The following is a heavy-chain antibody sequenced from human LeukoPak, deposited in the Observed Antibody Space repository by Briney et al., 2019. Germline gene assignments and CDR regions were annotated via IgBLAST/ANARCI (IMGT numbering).Heavy chain of an antibody. CDR3: ARPRLGHFDY. V-gene: IGHV3-30-3*01. D-gene: IGHD4-11*01. J-gene: IGHJ4*02. CDR2: ISYDGSNK. Sequence: GGSLRLSCAASGFTFSSYAMHWVRQAPGKGLEWVAVISYDGSNKYYADSVKGRFTISRDNSKNTLYLQMNSLRAEDTAVYHCARPRLGHFDYWGQGTLVTVSS. CDR1: GFTFSSYA.